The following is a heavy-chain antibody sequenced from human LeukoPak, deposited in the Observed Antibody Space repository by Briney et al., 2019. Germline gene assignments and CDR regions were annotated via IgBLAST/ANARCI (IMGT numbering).Heavy chain of an antibody. CDR3: ARGNEYSTSLNWFDP. CDR2: INPSGGST. J-gene: IGHJ5*02. V-gene: IGHV1-46*01. CDR1: GYTFSSYY. D-gene: IGHD5-18*01. Sequence: ASVKVSCKASGYTFSSYYIHWVRQAPGQGLEWMGIINPSGGSTNYAQKFQGRVTMTRDTSTNTVYMELSSLRSGDTAVFYCARGNEYSTSLNWFDPWGQGTLVTVSS.